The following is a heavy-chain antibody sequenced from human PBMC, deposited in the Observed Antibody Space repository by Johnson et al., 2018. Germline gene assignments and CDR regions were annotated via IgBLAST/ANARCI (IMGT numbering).Heavy chain of an antibody. D-gene: IGHD1-26*01. CDR1: GGSIRVTTYF. CDR2: IFHTGNT. V-gene: IGHV4-39*07. J-gene: IGHJ4*02. Sequence: QVQLQESGPGMVKPSETLSLTCSVSGGSIRVTTYFWGWIRQPPGKGLEWIGSIFHTGNTYYSQSLKSRVPISVDTSKNQFSLKLRSVTAADTAVYYCERVGWELEYWGQGALVAVSS. CDR3: ERVGWELEY.